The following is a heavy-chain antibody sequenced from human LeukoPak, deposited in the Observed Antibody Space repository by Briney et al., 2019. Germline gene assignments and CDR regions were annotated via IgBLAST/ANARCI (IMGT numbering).Heavy chain of an antibody. V-gene: IGHV3-48*03. CDR2: ISCGGGTI. CDR3: ARVPIEVGGDGLDW. D-gene: IGHD3-22*01. CDR1: GLTFSSYD. Sequence: PGGSLRLSCAASGLTFSSYDMNWLRQAPGKGLEWVSYISCGGGTIDYADSVKGRFTISRDNAKNSLYLQMNSLRADDTAVYYCARVPIEVGGDGLDWWGQGTLVIVS. J-gene: IGHJ4*01.